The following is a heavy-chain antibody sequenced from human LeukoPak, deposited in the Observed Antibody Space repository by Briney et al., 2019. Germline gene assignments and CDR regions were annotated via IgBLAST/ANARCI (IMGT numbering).Heavy chain of an antibody. CDR2: ISGSGGST. D-gene: IGHD4-17*01. CDR3: AKSLYYGDYDFDC. CDR1: GFTFDDYA. V-gene: IGHV3-23*01. J-gene: IGHJ4*02. Sequence: GGSLRLSCAASGFTFDDYAMHWVRQAPGKGLEWVSAISGSGGSTYYADSVKGRFTISRDNSKNTLYLQMNSLRAEDTAVYYCAKSLYYGDYDFDCWGQGTLVTVSS.